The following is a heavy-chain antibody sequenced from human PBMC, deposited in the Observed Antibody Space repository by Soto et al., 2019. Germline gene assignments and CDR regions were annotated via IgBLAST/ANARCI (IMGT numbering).Heavy chain of an antibody. CDR3: ARDLRYSSTWGLFDP. CDR1: GGSISSGGYF. J-gene: IGHJ5*02. Sequence: QVQLQESGPGLVKPSQTLSLTCSVSGGSISSGGYFWSWIRQHPVKGLEWIGYIEYSGSTHYNPSLKSRATISVDTSKNQFSLKLNSLTAADTAVYYCARDLRYSSTWGLFDPWGQGTLVTVSS. V-gene: IGHV4-31*03. D-gene: IGHD6-13*01. CDR2: IEYSGST.